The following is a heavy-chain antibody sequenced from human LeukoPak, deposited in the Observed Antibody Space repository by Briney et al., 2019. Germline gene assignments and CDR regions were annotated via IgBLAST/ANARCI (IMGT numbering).Heavy chain of an antibody. J-gene: IGHJ6*04. CDR2: VDPEDGET. Sequence: ASVTLSRKVSGSTLTVLCLHWVRLAPAPGMEWKGGVDPEDGETIYAQQFQGRVTMTEDTSTDKAYMGLSSLRSEDTAVYYCARRDTAMAGLYGMDVWGKETALTVSS. D-gene: IGHD5-18*01. CDR3: ARRDTAMAGLYGMDV. CDR1: GSTLTVLC. V-gene: IGHV1-24*01.